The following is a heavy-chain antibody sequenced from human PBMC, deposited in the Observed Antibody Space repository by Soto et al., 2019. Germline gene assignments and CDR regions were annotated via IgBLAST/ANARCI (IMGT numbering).Heavy chain of an antibody. D-gene: IGHD5-12*01. V-gene: IGHV3-15*07. Sequence: EVQLVESGGGLVKPGGSLRLSCAASGFTFSNAWMNWVRQAPGKGLEWVGRIKSKTDGGITDYAAPVKGRFTISRDDSKNTLYLQMNSLKTEDTAVYYCTTGTFYDPFDYWGQGTLVTVSS. CDR3: TTGTFYDPFDY. CDR1: GFTFSNAW. CDR2: IKSKTDGGIT. J-gene: IGHJ4*02.